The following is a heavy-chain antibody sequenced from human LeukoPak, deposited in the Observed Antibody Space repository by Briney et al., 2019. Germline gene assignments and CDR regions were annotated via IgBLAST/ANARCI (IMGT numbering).Heavy chain of an antibody. CDR2: INPSGTIT. D-gene: IGHD6-13*01. J-gene: IGHJ4*02. CDR1: GITSTSYY. CDR3: ALIAPPHN. Sequence: GASVKVSCKASGITSTSYYIHWVRQAPGRGLEWMGKINPSGTITTYAPKYQGRVTVTKDTSTNTVYMELSSLRSDDTAVYYCALIAPPHNWDQGTLVTVSS. V-gene: IGHV1-46*01.